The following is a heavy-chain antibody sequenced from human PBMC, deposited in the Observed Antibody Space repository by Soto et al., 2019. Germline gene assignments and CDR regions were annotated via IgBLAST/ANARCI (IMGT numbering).Heavy chain of an antibody. D-gene: IGHD6-13*01. J-gene: IGHJ5*02. CDR2: IYYSGST. CDR1: GGSISSGGYY. V-gene: IGHV4-31*03. Sequence: SETLSLTCTVSGGSISSGGYYWSWIRQHPGKGLEWIGYIYYSGSTYYNPSLKSRVTISVDTSKNQFSLKLSSVTAADTAVYYCARNGIRYSSSWPTNWLDPWGQGTLVTVSS. CDR3: ARNGIRYSSSWPTNWLDP.